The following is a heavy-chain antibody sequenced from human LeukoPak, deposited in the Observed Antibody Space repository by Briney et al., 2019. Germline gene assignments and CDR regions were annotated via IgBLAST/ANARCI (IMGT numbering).Heavy chain of an antibody. D-gene: IGHD3-22*01. V-gene: IGHV4-4*07. Sequence: KPSETLSLTCTVSGGSISSYYWSWIRPPAGKGLEWIGRIYTSGSTNYNPSLKSRVTMSVDTSKNQFSLKLSSVTAADTAVYYCARDPYDSSGYYYHWFDPWGQGTLVTVSS. J-gene: IGHJ5*02. CDR2: IYTSGST. CDR1: GGSISSYY. CDR3: ARDPYDSSGYYYHWFDP.